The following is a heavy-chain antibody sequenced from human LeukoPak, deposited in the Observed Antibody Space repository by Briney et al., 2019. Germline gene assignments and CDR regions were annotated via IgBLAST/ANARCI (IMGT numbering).Heavy chain of an antibody. Sequence: GGSLRPSCAPSGFTFSSYGMHWVRQAPGKGLEWVSAISGSGGSTYYADSVKGRFTISRDNSKNTLYLQMNSLRAEDTAVYYCAKDMWELLPDYWGQGTLVTVSS. CDR2: ISGSGGST. J-gene: IGHJ4*02. V-gene: IGHV3-23*01. CDR1: GFTFSSYG. D-gene: IGHD1-26*01. CDR3: AKDMWELLPDY.